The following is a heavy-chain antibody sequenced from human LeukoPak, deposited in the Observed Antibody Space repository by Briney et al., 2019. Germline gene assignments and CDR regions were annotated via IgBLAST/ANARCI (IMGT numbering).Heavy chain of an antibody. Sequence: ASVRVSCKASGYTFTGYYMHWVRQAPGQGLEWMGWINPNSGGTNYAQKFQGRVTMTRDTSISTAYMELSRLRSDDTAVYYCARGVTGIYYCYYMDVWGKGTTVTVSS. CDR2: INPNSGGT. CDR3: ARGVTGIYYCYYMDV. V-gene: IGHV1-2*02. D-gene: IGHD3-10*01. CDR1: GYTFTGYY. J-gene: IGHJ6*03.